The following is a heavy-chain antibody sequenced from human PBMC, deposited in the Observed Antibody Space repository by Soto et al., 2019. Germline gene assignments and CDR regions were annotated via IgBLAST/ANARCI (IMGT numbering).Heavy chain of an antibody. CDR3: ARGGPITIFGVASP. Sequence: ASVKVSCKASGYTFTSYAMNWVRQAPGQGLEWMGWINTNTGNPTYAQGFTGRFVFSLYTSVSTAYLQICSLKAEDTAVYYCARGGPITIFGVASPWGQGTLVTVSS. CDR1: GYTFTSYA. D-gene: IGHD3-3*01. CDR2: INTNTGNP. V-gene: IGHV7-4-1*01. J-gene: IGHJ5*02.